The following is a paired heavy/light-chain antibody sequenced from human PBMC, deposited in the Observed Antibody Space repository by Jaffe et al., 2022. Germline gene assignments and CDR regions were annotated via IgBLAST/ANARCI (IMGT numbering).Light chain of an antibody. J-gene: IGKJ2*01. CDR1: QSVSSN. CDR3: QQYNNWPQYT. Sequence: EIVMTQSPATLSVSPGERATLSCRASQSVSSNLAWYQQKPGQAPRLLIYGASTRATGIPARFSGSGSGTEFTLTISSLQSEDFAVYYCQQYNNWPQYTFGQGTKLEIK. CDR2: GAS. V-gene: IGKV3-15*01.
Heavy chain of an antibody. Sequence: EVQLVESGGGLVQPGGSLRLSCAASGFTFSSYEMNWVRQAPGKGLEWVSYISSSGSTIYYADSVKGRFTISRDNAKNSLYLQMNSLRAEDTAVYYCAGTYYDYVWGSYRQNDDAFDIWGQGTMVTVSS. CDR3: AGTYYDYVWGSYRQNDDAFDI. D-gene: IGHD3-16*02. J-gene: IGHJ3*02. CDR2: ISSSGSTI. V-gene: IGHV3-48*03. CDR1: GFTFSSYE.